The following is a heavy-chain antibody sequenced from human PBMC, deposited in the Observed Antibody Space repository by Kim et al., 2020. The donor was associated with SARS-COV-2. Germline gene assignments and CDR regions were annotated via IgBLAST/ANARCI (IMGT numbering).Heavy chain of an antibody. Sequence: GGSLRLSCAASGFTFSSYGMHWVRQAPGKGLEWVAVISYDGSNKYYADSVKGRFTISRDNSKNTLYLQMNSLRAEDTAVYYCAKLWGASGFVDYWGQGTLVTVSS. CDR3: AKLWGASGFVDY. D-gene: IGHD1-26*01. CDR1: GFTFSSYG. V-gene: IGHV3-30*18. J-gene: IGHJ4*02. CDR2: ISYDGSNK.